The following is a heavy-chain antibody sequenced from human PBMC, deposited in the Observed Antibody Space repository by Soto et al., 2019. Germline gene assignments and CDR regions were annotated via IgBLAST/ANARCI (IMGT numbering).Heavy chain of an antibody. CDR1: GFTFSSYG. D-gene: IGHD3-16*01. Sequence: EGSLRLSCAASGFTFSSYGMHWVRQAPGKGLEWVAVISYDGSNKYYADSVKGRFTISRDNSKNTLYLQMNSLRAEDTAVYYCAKDHRIMITFVDGMDVWGQGTTVTVSS. J-gene: IGHJ6*02. CDR2: ISYDGSNK. V-gene: IGHV3-30*18. CDR3: AKDHRIMITFVDGMDV.